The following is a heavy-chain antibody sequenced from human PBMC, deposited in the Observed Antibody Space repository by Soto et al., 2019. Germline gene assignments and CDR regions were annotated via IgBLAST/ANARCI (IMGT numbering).Heavy chain of an antibody. V-gene: IGHV4-31*03. CDR2: IYYSGST. Sequence: QVQLQESGPGLVKPSQTLSLTCTVSGGSISSGGYYWSWIRQHPGKGLEWIGYIYYSGSTYYNPSLKSRVTISGDTSKNQFSLKLSSVTAADTAVYYCATNYYDSSGYYLPIDYWGQGTLVTVSS. CDR3: ATNYYDSSGYYLPIDY. D-gene: IGHD3-22*01. CDR1: GGSISSGGYY. J-gene: IGHJ4*02.